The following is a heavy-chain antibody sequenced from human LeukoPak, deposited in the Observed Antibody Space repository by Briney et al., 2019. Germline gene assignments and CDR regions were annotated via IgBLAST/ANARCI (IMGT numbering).Heavy chain of an antibody. CDR1: GFTFSSYW. CDR2: IKQDGSEK. D-gene: IGHD3-3*01. J-gene: IGHJ4*02. CDR3: AREHTIYPLRSRAQFFDF. Sequence: QAGGSLRLSCVASGFTFSSYWMSWVRQAPGKGLEWVANIKQDGSEKYYVDSVKGRFTISRDNAKNSLYLQMNSLRAEDTAVYYCAREHTIYPLRSRAQFFDFWGQGTLVTVSS. V-gene: IGHV3-7*01.